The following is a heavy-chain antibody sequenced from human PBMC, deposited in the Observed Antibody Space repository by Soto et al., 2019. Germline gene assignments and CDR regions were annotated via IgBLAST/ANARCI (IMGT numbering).Heavy chain of an antibody. CDR2: IIPIFGTA. J-gene: IGHJ6*02. CDR1: GGTFSSYA. Sequence: QVQLVQSGAEVKKPGSSVKVSCKASGGTFSSYAIGWVRQAPGHGLEWMGGIIPIFGTADYAQKFQGRVTITADECTRRAYMELSSLRSEETAGYYCASHIPGTIYYYYGMDVWGQGTTVTVSS. CDR3: ASHIPGTIYYYYGMDV. D-gene: IGHD1-7*01. V-gene: IGHV1-69*12.